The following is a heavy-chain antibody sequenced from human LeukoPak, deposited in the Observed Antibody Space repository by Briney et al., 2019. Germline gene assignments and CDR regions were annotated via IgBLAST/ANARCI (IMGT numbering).Heavy chain of an antibody. V-gene: IGHV3-30*18. J-gene: IGHJ4*02. CDR2: ISDDGRNK. Sequence: GGSLRLSCAASGFSFTSYGMHWVRQAPGKGLEWVGVISDDGRNKKYADSVKGRFTISRDNSKDTLYLQMNSLRDEDTAVYYCAKRPSDYGDYVTYFDYWGQGTLVTVSS. CDR3: AKRPSDYGDYVTYFDY. D-gene: IGHD4-17*01. CDR1: GFSFTSYG.